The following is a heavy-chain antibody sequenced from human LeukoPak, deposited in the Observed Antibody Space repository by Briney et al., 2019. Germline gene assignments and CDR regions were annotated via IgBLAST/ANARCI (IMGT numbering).Heavy chain of an antibody. Sequence: GGSLRLSCAASGFTFSSYAMSWVRQAPGKGLEWVANIKQDGSEKYYVDSVKGRFTISRDNAKNSLYLQMNSLRAEDTAVYYCAREDYYVDYWGQGTLVTVSS. J-gene: IGHJ4*02. V-gene: IGHV3-7*01. CDR3: AREDYYVDY. CDR1: GFTFSSYA. D-gene: IGHD3-10*02. CDR2: IKQDGSEK.